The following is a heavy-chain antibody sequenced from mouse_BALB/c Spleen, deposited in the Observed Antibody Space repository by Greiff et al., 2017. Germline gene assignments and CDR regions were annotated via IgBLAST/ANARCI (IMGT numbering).Heavy chain of an antibody. D-gene: IGHD2-1*01. J-gene: IGHJ3*01. V-gene: IGHV3-2*02. CDR1: GYSITSDYA. Sequence: EVQLVESGPGLVKPSQSLSLTCTVTGYSITSDYAWNWIRQFPGNKLEWMGYISYSGSTSYNPSLKSRISITRDTSKNQFFLQLNSVTTEDTATYYCARYGNYSWFAYWGQGTLVTVSA. CDR3: ARYGNYSWFAY. CDR2: ISYSGST.